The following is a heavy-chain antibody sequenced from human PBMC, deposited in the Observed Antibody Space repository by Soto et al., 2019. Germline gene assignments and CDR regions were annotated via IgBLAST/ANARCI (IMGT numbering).Heavy chain of an antibody. CDR2: IYHSGST. CDR1: GGSISSGGYS. D-gene: IGHD3-16*01. J-gene: IGHJ6*02. CDR3: ARGANMLAGMDV. V-gene: IGHV4-30-2*01. Sequence: SETLSLTCAVSGGSISSGGYSWSWIRQPPGKGLEWIGYIYHSGSTYYNPSLKSRVTISVDRSKNQLSLKLSSVTAADKAEYYCARGANMLAGMDVWGQGTTVTVSS.